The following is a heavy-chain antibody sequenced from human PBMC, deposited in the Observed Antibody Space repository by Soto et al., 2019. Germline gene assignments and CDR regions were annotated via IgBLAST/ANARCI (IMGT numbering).Heavy chain of an antibody. J-gene: IGHJ4*02. CDR3: VGGQYYFDY. V-gene: IGHV3-30*03. Sequence: QVHLVESGGGVVQPGRSLRLSCAASGFPFTSYGMHWVREGPDKGLEWVAIISYDGSDKYYADSVKGRFTIYRDNSKNTLYLQMNSLSTEDTALYYCVGGQYYFDYRGQGTLVIVSS. D-gene: IGHD3-10*01. CDR2: ISYDGSDK. CDR1: GFPFTSYG.